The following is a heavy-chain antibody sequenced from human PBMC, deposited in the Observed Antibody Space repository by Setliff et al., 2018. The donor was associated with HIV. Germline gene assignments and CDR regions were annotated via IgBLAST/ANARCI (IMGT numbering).Heavy chain of an antibody. CDR3: ARLHDYGDKDAFDI. J-gene: IGHJ3*02. D-gene: IGHD4-17*01. CDR2: IYYSGST. V-gene: IGHV4-39*01. Sequence: SETLSLTCSVSGGSISSSTYYWGWIRQPPGKGLEWTGSIYYSGSTYYNASLKSRLTISVDTSKNQFSLRLSSVIAADTAVYYCARLHDYGDKDAFDIWGQGTMVTVSS. CDR1: GGSISSSTYY.